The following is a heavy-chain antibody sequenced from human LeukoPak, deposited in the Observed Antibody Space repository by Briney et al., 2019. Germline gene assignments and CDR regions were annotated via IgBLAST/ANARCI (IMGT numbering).Heavy chain of an antibody. V-gene: IGHV1-69*05. D-gene: IGHD6-13*01. J-gene: IGHJ5*02. CDR1: GGTFSSYA. CDR2: IIPIFGTA. Sequence: ASVKVSCKASGGTFSSYAISLVRQAPGQGLEWMGRIIPIFGTANYAQRFQGRVTITTDESTSTAYMELSSLRSEDTAVYYCARARGDYSSSWYDHWFDPWGQGTLVTVSS. CDR3: ARARGDYSSSWYDHWFDP.